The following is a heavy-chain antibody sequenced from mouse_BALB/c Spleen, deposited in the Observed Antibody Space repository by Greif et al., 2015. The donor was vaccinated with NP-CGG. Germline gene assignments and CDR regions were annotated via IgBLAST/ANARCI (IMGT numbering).Heavy chain of an antibody. CDR1: GYTFTSYW. J-gene: IGHJ3*01. Sequence: GSELVRPGASVKLSCKASGYTFTSYWMHWVKQRHGQGLEWIGNIYPGSGSTNYDEKFKSKGTLTVDTSSSTAYMHLSSLTSEDSAVYYCTRERYGNYGFAYWGQGTLVTVSA. D-gene: IGHD2-1*01. CDR3: TRERYGNYGFAY. CDR2: IYPGSGST. V-gene: IGHV1S22*01.